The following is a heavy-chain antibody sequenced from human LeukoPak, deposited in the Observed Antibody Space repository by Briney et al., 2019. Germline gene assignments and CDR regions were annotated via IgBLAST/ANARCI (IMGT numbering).Heavy chain of an antibody. V-gene: IGHV4-59*01. CDR1: GGSISSYY. CDR2: IYYSGST. CDR3: ARGLGWEYYDSSGYVLDY. J-gene: IGHJ4*02. D-gene: IGHD3-22*01. Sequence: SETLSLTCTDPGGSISSYYWSWIRQPPGEGREWSGYIYYSGSTNYNPSLKSRVTISVDTSKSQFSLKLSSVTAADTAVYYCARGLGWEYYDSSGYVLDYWGQGTLVTVSS.